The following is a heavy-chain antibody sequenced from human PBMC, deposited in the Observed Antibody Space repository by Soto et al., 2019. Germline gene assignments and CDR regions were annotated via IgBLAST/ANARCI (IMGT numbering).Heavy chain of an antibody. J-gene: IGHJ3*01. CDR2: ISNDGSNQ. Sequence: QVQLVESGGGVVQPGRSLRLSCITSGFTFRTYAMHWVRQAPGKGLEWVAHISNDGSNQFYADSVKGRITISRDNSKNTVYLEMSSLRAEDTAVYYSARDNLVSYVRGAFDVWGQGTMVTLSS. V-gene: IGHV3-30*03. CDR3: ARDNLVSYVRGAFDV. D-gene: IGHD3-16*01. CDR1: GFTFRTYA.